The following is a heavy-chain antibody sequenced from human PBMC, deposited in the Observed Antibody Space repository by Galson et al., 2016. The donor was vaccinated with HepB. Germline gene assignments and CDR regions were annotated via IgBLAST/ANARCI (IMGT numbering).Heavy chain of an antibody. CDR2: IGDRGDT. J-gene: IGHJ4*02. V-gene: IGHV3-23*01. D-gene: IGHD3-9*01. Sequence: SLRLSCAASGITFSDYRMNWVRQAPGKGPEWVSVIGDRGDTYYEDSVRGRFIISRDNSKNTVYLQMNFVRAEDTAVYYCAKGGRDDWARLEYWGQGTLVTVSS. CDR3: AKGGRDDWARLEY. CDR1: GITFSDYR.